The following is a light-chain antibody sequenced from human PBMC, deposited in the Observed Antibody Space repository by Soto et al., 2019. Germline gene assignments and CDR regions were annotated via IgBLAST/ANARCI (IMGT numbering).Light chain of an antibody. Sequence: EIVWTQTPGTLSLSKGEKDMLSCRASQSVSNNYLAWYQQKPGPAPRLLIYGASNRAAGLPEFFSGSGCTAYIITTSCRQAEEVVADYYHQHYGSPGTFGQGTKVDIK. CDR3: QHYGSPGT. V-gene: IGKV3-20*01. CDR1: QSVSNNY. CDR2: GAS. J-gene: IGKJ1*01.